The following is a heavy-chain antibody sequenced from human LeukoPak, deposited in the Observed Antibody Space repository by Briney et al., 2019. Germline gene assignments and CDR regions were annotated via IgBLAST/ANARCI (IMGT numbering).Heavy chain of an antibody. CDR1: GYIFTSYY. J-gene: IGHJ3*02. CDR3: ARKDRFEAFDI. CDR2: IISSSGST. Sequence: ASVKVSCKASGYIFTSYYIHWMRQAPGQGLEWMGIIISSSGSTSSAQKFQGRVTMTRDTSTSTVSMELSSLRSEDTALYYCARKDRFEAFDIWGQGTMLIVSS. V-gene: IGHV1-46*01.